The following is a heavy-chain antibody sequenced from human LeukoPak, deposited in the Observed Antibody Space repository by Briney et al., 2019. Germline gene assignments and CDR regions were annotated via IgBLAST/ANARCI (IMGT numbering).Heavy chain of an antibody. CDR2: LGGSGADT. CDR3: AKGRDYDILTGYYGFDY. Sequence: PGGSLRLSCAASGFTFSTYAMSWVRQAPGKGLEWVSGLGGSGADTYSADSVKGRFTISRDNSKNTLYLQMNSLRAEDTAVYYCAKGRDYDILTGYYGFDYWGQGTLVTVSS. J-gene: IGHJ4*02. CDR1: GFTFSTYA. V-gene: IGHV3-23*01. D-gene: IGHD3-9*01.